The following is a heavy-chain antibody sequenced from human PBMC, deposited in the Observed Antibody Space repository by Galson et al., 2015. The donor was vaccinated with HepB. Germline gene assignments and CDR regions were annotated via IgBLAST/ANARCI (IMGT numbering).Heavy chain of an antibody. CDR3: ERAPPSGIRGGRVFDH. CDR2: ISSSGSYI. V-gene: IGHV3-21*01. Sequence: SLRLSCAASGFNFSLYSMNWVRQAPGKGLEWVSTISSSGSYIYYGDSVKGRCTVSRDSAKTSVYLQMNSLRGGDTAVYYCERAPPSGIRGGRVFDHWGQGTLVTVS. J-gene: IGHJ4*02. D-gene: IGHD3-10*01. CDR1: GFNFSLYS.